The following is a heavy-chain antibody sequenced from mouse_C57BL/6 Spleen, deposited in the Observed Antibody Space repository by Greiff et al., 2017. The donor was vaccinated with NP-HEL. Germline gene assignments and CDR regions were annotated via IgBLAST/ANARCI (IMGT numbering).Heavy chain of an antibody. CDR2: INPNNGGT. CDR1: GYTFTDYY. J-gene: IGHJ3*01. D-gene: IGHD2-2*01. V-gene: IGHV1-26*01. CDR3: ARRGIYYGYDGAWFAY. Sequence: VQLQQSGPELVKPGASVKISCKASGYTFTDYYMNWVKQSHGKSLEWIGDINPNNGGTSYNQKFKGKATLTVDKSSSTAYMELRSLTSEDSAVYYCARRGIYYGYDGAWFAYWGQGTLVTVSA.